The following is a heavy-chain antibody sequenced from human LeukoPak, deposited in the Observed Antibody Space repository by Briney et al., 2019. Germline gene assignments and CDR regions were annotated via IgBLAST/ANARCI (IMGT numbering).Heavy chain of an antibody. CDR2: ISAYNGNT. CDR3: ARDRPWYYDILTGYFFDY. J-gene: IGHJ4*02. CDR1: GYTFTSYG. V-gene: IGHV1-18*01. Sequence: GASVKVSCKASGYTFTSYGISWVRQAPGQGLEWMGWISAYNGNTNYAQKLQGRVTMTTDTSTSTAYMELRSLRSDDTAVYCCARDRPWYYDILTGYFFDYWGQGTLVTVSS. D-gene: IGHD3-9*01.